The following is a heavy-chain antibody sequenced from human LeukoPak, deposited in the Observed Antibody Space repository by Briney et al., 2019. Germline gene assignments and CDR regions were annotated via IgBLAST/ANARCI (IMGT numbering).Heavy chain of an antibody. V-gene: IGHV4-59*01. CDR1: GGSISSYY. Sequence: SETLSLTCTVPGGSISSYYWSWIRQPPGKGLEWIGYIYYSGSTNYNPSLKSRVTISVDTSKNQFSLKLSSVTAADTAVYYCARGSSGSRDYWGQGTLVTVSS. CDR3: ARGSSGSRDY. J-gene: IGHJ4*02. D-gene: IGHD6-19*01. CDR2: IYYSGST.